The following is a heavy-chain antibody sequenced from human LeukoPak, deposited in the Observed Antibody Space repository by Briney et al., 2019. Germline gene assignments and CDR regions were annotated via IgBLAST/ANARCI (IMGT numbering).Heavy chain of an antibody. CDR3: AREGVADEY. CDR1: GGAINSYY. V-gene: IGHV4-4*07. CDR2: IYSTGST. D-gene: IGHD3-3*01. Sequence: PSETLSLTCTVSGGAINSYYWSWIRQPAGKGLEWIGRIYSTGSTDYKPSLKSRVTMSVDTSKNQFSLILSSVTAADTAVYYCAREGVADEYWGQGTLVTVSS. J-gene: IGHJ4*02.